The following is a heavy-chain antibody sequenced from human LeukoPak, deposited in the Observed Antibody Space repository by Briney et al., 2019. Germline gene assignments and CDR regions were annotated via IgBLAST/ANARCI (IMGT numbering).Heavy chain of an antibody. D-gene: IGHD2-2*01. V-gene: IGHV3-23*01. CDR1: GFTFSNYP. J-gene: IGHJ5*02. CDR3: AKDRSIYGIRRGCYLNGFDP. Sequence: GGSLRLSCAVSGFTFSNYPMSWVRQIPGKGLGWVAIISGSSERTYYADALRGRFTISRDNSKNTLYLQMNSLKADDTAVYYCAKDRSIYGIRRGCYLNGFDPWGQGALVTVSS. CDR2: ISGSSERT.